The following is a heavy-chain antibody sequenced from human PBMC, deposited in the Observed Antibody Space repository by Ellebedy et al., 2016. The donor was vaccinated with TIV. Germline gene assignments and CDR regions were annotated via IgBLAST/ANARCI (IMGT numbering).Heavy chain of an antibody. CDR2: ISASGGYI. Sequence: GGSLRLSCAASGVSFSRYRMSWVRQAPGKGLEWVSSISASGGYIKYADSVKGRFTISRDNAKNSLYLQMDSLRAEDTAMYYCARNLDTWGPGTLVTVSS. CDR3: ARNLDT. J-gene: IGHJ5*02. CDR1: GVSFSRYR. V-gene: IGHV3-21*04.